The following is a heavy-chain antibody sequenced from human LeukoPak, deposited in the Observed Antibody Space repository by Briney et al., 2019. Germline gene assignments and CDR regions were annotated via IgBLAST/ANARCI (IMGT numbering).Heavy chain of an antibody. Sequence: SLKLSSVASALTSSSYEMEWVSPAPRKGLEWVSYTSSRVSTIYYADSVKGRLSISRDNAKNTLCLQMNSLRAEGPSVYYCARAHCSGTSWYMGHFDYWGRGTLATVSS. J-gene: IGHJ4*02. CDR1: ALTSSSYE. CDR3: ARAHCSGTSWYMGHFDY. CDR2: TSSRVSTI. V-gene: IGHV3-48*03. D-gene: IGHD2-2*02.